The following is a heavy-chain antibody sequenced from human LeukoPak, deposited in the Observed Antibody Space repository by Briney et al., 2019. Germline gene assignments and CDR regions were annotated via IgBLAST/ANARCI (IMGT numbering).Heavy chain of an antibody. CDR3: AKDLGYSSSPDF. D-gene: IGHD6-13*01. V-gene: IGHV3-23*01. CDR2: ISGSGGST. Sequence: GGSLRLSCAASGFTFSSCAMSWVRQAPGKGLEWVSAISGSGGSTYYADSVKGRFTISRDNNKNSLYLQMNSLRTEDTALYYCAKDLGYSSSPDFWGQGTLVTVSS. CDR1: GFTFSSCA. J-gene: IGHJ4*02.